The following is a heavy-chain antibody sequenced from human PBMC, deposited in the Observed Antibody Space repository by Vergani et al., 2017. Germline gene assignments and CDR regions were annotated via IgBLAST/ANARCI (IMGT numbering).Heavy chain of an antibody. CDR2: IRTKTYNYAT. J-gene: IGHJ4*02. CDR1: GFTFSDSA. D-gene: IGHD2-8*01. Sequence: EVQLVESGRGLVQPGGSLKLSCAASGFTFSDSAMHWVRQASGKGLEWLGRIRTKTYNYATTYAASLKGRFTISRDDSKNMVYLQMNSLRAEDTAVYYCARGYCTNSICRGKVDSWGQGTLVTVSS. CDR3: ARGYCTNSICRGKVDS. V-gene: IGHV3-73*01.